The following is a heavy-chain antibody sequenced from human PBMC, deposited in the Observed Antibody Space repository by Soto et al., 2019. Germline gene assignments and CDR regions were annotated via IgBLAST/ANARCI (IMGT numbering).Heavy chain of an antibody. D-gene: IGHD5-12*01. CDR3: ARAGIVATTSYGMDV. CDR1: GLPFSSYA. CDR2: ISYDGSNK. Sequence: GGSLRLSCAASGLPFSSYAMHWVRQAPGKGLEWVAVISYDGSNKYYADSVKGRFTISRDNSKNTLYLQMNSLRAEDTAVYYCARAGIVATTSYGMDVWGQGTTVTVSS. J-gene: IGHJ6*02. V-gene: IGHV3-30-3*01.